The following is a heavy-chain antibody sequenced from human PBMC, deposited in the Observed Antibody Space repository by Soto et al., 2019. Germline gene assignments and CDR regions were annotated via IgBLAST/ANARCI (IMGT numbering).Heavy chain of an antibody. CDR1: GFTFSSYA. D-gene: IGHD3-3*01. Sequence: GGSLRLSCAASGFTFSSYAMSWVRQAPGKGLEWVSAISGSGGSTYYADSVKGRFTISRDNSKNTLYLQMNSLRAEDTAVYYCAKSRKEWLLYYYYYMDVWGKGTTVTVSS. CDR2: ISGSGGST. V-gene: IGHV3-23*01. J-gene: IGHJ6*03. CDR3: AKSRKEWLLYYYYYMDV.